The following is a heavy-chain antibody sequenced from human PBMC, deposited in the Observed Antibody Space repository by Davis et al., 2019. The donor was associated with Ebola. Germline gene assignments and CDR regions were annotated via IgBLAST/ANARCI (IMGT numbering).Heavy chain of an antibody. J-gene: IGHJ4*02. Sequence: GESLKISCAASGFTFSSYAMSWVRQAPGKGLEWVSAISGSGGSTYYADSVKGRFTISRDNSKNTLYLQMNSLRAEDTAVYYCAKDRGDIVANYLWDYWGQGTLVTVSS. CDR2: ISGSGGST. D-gene: IGHD5-12*01. V-gene: IGHV3-23*01. CDR1: GFTFSSYA. CDR3: AKDRGDIVANYLWDY.